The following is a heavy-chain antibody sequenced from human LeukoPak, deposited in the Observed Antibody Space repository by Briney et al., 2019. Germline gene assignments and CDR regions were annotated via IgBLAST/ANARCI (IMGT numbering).Heavy chain of an antibody. Sequence: GGSLRLSCAASGFTFSSYSMNWVRQAPGKGLEWVSSISSSSSYIYYADSVKGRFTISRDNAKNSLYLQMNSLRVEDTAVYYCARGNSSSWYNAFDIWGQGTMVTVSS. D-gene: IGHD6-13*01. CDR2: ISSSSSYI. J-gene: IGHJ3*02. V-gene: IGHV3-21*01. CDR3: ARGNSSSWYNAFDI. CDR1: GFTFSSYS.